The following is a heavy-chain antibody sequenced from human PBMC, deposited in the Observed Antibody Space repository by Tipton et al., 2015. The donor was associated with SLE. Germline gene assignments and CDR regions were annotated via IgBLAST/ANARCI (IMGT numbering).Heavy chain of an antibody. CDR3: AGLGIVRPFDF. V-gene: IGHV4-39*07. D-gene: IGHD7-27*01. J-gene: IGHJ1*01. Sequence: TLSLTCTVSGGPISSSSYCWGWIRQAPGKGLEWIGSIYYSGSTFYNPSLKRRVTTSLDTSKNQFSLKLSSVTAADTAVYYCAGLGIVRPFDFWGQGTLVTVSS. CDR2: IYYSGST. CDR1: GGPISSSSYC.